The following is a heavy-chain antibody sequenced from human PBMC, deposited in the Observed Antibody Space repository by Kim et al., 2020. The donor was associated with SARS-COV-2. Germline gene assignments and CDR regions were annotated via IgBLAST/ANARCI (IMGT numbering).Heavy chain of an antibody. CDR2: IYYSGST. D-gene: IGHD3-10*01. CDR3: AGAEENYYGSGSYYN. J-gene: IGHJ4*02. Sequence: SETLSLTCTVSGGSISSYYWSWIRQPPGKGLEWIGYIYYSGSTNYNPSLKSRVTISVDTSKNQFSLKLSSVTAADTAVYYCAGAEENYYGSGSYYNWGQGTLVTVSS. V-gene: IGHV4-59*13. CDR1: GGSISSYY.